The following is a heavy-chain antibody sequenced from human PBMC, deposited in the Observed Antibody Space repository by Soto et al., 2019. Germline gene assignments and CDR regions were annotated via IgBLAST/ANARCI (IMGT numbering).Heavy chain of an antibody. CDR1: GGSIRDSNYY. J-gene: IGHJ5*01. V-gene: IGHV4-39*01. CDR2: VYYSGTT. Sequence: PSETLSLTCTVSGGSIRDSNYYWGWIRQSPGKGLEWIGSVYYSGTTYYKPSLQSQVTISVDTSKNQFSLNLRSVTATDTAVYFCARHSGRFGLAAAGTDSCGQGTRVTLSS. CDR3: ARHSGRFGLAAAGTDS. D-gene: IGHD6-13*01.